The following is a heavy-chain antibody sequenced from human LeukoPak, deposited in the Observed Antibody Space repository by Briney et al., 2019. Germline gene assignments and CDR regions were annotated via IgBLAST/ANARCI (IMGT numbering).Heavy chain of an antibody. Sequence: PGGSLRLSCAASGFTFSSYAMSWVRQAPGMGLEWVSGISSSGGSTYYADSVKGRFTISRDNSKNTLYVQVNSLGTEDTAAYYCATFLAVIAARDSLYFQHWGQGTLVSVSS. V-gene: IGHV3-23*01. CDR3: ATFLAVIAARDSLYFQH. D-gene: IGHD6-6*01. CDR1: GFTFSSYA. J-gene: IGHJ1*01. CDR2: ISSSGGST.